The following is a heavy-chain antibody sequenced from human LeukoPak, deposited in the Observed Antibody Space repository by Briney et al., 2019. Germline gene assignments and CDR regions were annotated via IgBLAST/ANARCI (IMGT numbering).Heavy chain of an antibody. Sequence: VKVSCKASGYTFTGYYMHWVRQAPGQGLEWMGWINPNSGGTNYAQKFQGRVTMTRDTSISTAYMELSRLRSNDTAVYYCARSRQRFLEWLPLPNWFDPWGQGTLVTVSS. D-gene: IGHD3-3*01. CDR2: INPNSGGT. CDR1: GYTFTGYY. CDR3: ARSRQRFLEWLPLPNWFDP. V-gene: IGHV1-2*02. J-gene: IGHJ5*02.